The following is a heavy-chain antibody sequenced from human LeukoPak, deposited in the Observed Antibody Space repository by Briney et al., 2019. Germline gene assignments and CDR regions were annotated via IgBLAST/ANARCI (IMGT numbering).Heavy chain of an antibody. CDR1: GFTLSDSA. CDR2: IRSKANSYAT. CDR3: ANRGDQHY. J-gene: IGHJ4*02. V-gene: IGHV3-73*01. D-gene: IGHD3-10*01. Sequence: QSGGSQRLSCAASGFTLSDSAMHWVRQASGKGLEWVGRIRSKANSYATAYAASVEGRFIISRDDSKNTVYLQMNSLKTDDTAVYYCANRGDQHYWGQGTLVTVSS.